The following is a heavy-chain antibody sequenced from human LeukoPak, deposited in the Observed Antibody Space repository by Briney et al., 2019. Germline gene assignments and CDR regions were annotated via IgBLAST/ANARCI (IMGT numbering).Heavy chain of an antibody. CDR2: IYYSGST. CDR3: ASHSSGSGPLRC. CDR1: SGSISSTNYY. J-gene: IGHJ4*02. V-gene: IGHV4-39*01. Sequence: SETLSLTCTVSSGSISSTNYYWGWIRQPPGKGLEWIGSIYYSGSTYFNPSLKSRVTISVDTSKNQFSLKLSSVTAADTAVYYCASHSSGSGPLRCWGQGTLVTVSS. D-gene: IGHD3-22*01.